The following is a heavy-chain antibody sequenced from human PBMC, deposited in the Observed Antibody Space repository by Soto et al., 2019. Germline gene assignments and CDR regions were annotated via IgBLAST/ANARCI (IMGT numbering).Heavy chain of an antibody. CDR1: GFTFSLYA. CDR2: ISGSGGST. J-gene: IGHJ6*02. V-gene: IGHV3-23*01. CDR3: AKDPGYSNYYGIDV. D-gene: IGHD4-4*01. Sequence: PGGSLRLSCAASGFTFSLYAMTWVRQAPGKGLEWVSAISGSGGSTYYADSVKGRFTTSRDNSKNTLYLQMNSLRAEDTAVYYCAKDPGYSNYYGIDVWGQGTTVTVS.